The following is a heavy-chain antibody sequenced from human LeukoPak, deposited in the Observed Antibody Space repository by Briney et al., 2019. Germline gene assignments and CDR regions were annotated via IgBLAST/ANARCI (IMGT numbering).Heavy chain of an antibody. J-gene: IGHJ4*02. CDR2: IYYSGTT. D-gene: IGHD3-22*01. Sequence: SETLSLTCTVSGGSISSSSHHWGWIRQPPGKGLEWIGSIYYSGTTYYNPSLKSRVTISVDTSKNQFSLKLSPVIAADTAVYYCAREYSSSPDYWGQGTLVTVSS. CDR3: AREYSSSPDY. CDR1: GGSISSSSHH. V-gene: IGHV4-39*01.